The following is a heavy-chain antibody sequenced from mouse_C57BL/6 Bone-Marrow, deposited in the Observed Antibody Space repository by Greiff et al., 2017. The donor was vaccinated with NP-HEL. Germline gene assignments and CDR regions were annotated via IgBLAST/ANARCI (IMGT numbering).Heavy chain of an antibody. CDR3: AIRVSSTYGSRYAMDY. CDR1: GYTFTSYW. V-gene: IGHV1-74*01. CDR2: IHPSDSDT. Sequence: VQLQQPGAELVKPGASVKVSCKASGYTFTSYWMHWVKLRPGQGLEWIGRIHPSDSDTNYNQKFKGKATLTVDKSSSTAYMQLSSLTSEDSAVYYCAIRVSSTYGSRYAMDYWGQGTSVTVSS. D-gene: IGHD1-1*01. J-gene: IGHJ4*01.